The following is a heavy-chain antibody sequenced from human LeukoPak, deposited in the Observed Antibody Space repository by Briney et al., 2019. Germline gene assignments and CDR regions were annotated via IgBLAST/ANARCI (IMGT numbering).Heavy chain of an antibody. CDR1: GYTFTGYY. V-gene: IGHV1-2*02. CDR3: ARGYFDWLFYGKIDY. J-gene: IGHJ4*02. Sequence: GASVKVSCKASGYTFTGYYMHWVRQAPGEGLEWMGWINPNSGGTNYAQKFQGRVTMTRDTSIGTAYMELSRLRSDDTAVYYCARGYFDWLFYGKIDYWGQGTLVTVSS. CDR2: INPNSGGT. D-gene: IGHD3-9*01.